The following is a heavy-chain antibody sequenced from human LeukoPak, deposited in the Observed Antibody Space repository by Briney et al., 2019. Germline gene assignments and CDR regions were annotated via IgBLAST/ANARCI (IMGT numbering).Heavy chain of an antibody. Sequence: SQTLSLTCTVSGGSISSGAYYWSWLRQRPGKGLECIGYIFYTETTNYSPSLKSRVTISVDTSKNQFSLKLSSVTAAGTAVYYCARFSSAQGLDYWGQGTLVTVSS. V-gene: IGHV4-31*03. D-gene: IGHD2/OR15-2a*01. J-gene: IGHJ4*02. CDR3: ARFSSAQGLDY. CDR1: GGSISSGAYY. CDR2: IFYTETT.